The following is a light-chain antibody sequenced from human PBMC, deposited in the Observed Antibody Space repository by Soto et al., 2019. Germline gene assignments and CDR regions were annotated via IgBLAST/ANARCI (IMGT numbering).Light chain of an antibody. CDR1: QTVSSSC. V-gene: IGKV3-20*01. CDR2: GVS. Sequence: EIVFTQSPGTLSLSPGESATLFCRASQTVSSSCLAWYQQKPGQAPRLLIYGVSSRATGIPDRFSGSGSGTDFTLTISRLQPEDFAVYYCQHYDNSAALTFGGGTKVDIK. CDR3: QHYDNSAALT. J-gene: IGKJ4*01.